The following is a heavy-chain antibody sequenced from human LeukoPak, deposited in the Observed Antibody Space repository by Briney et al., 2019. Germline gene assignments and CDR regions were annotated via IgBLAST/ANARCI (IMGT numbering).Heavy chain of an antibody. D-gene: IGHD6-25*01. CDR2: IFYSGST. J-gene: IGHJ5*02. CDR1: SGSISTSNYY. V-gene: IGHV4-39*07. Sequence: KPSETLSLTCTVSSGSISTSNYYWGWVRQPPGKALEWIGNIFYSGSTYYSPSLKSRVTISLDTSRNQFSLKLSSVTAADTAVYYCARRLGEFDPWGQGTLVTVSS. CDR3: ARRLGEFDP.